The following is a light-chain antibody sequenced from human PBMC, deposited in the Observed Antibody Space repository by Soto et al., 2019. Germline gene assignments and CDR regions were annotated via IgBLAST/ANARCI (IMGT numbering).Light chain of an antibody. J-gene: IGKJ5*01. V-gene: IGKV3D-20*02. CDR1: QSVSNNY. Sequence: EIVLTHSPGTLSLSPGERATLSCRASQSVSNNYLAWYQQKPGQAPRLLIYGASSRATGIPARFSGSGSGTDFTLTISSLEPEDFAVYYCHQRQYWPPITFGQGTRLEI. CDR3: HQRQYWPPIT. CDR2: GAS.